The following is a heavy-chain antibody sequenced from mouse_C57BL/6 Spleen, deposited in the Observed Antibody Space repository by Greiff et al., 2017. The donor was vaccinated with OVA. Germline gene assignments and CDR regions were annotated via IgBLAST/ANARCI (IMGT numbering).Heavy chain of an antibody. CDR2: IDPSDSYT. Sequence: QVQLQQPGAELVMPGASVKLSCKASGYTFTSYWMHWVKQRPGQGLEWIGEIDPSDSYTNYNQKFKGKSTLTVDKSSSKAYMQISSLTSEDSAVYYCAINYYGNLYAMDYWGQGTSVTVSS. CDR1: GYTFTSYW. V-gene: IGHV1-69*01. CDR3: AINYYGNLYAMDY. D-gene: IGHD2-1*01. J-gene: IGHJ4*01.